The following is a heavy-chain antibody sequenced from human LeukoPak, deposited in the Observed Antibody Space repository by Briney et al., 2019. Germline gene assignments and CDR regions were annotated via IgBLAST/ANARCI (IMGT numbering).Heavy chain of an antibody. CDR1: GFTFDDYA. V-gene: IGHV3-9*01. CDR2: ISWNSGSI. Sequence: GGSLRLSCAASGFTFDDYAMHWVRQAPWKGLEWVSGISWNSGSIGYADSVKGRFTISRDNAKNSLYLQMNSLRAEDTALYYCAKGDYWGQGTLVTVSS. J-gene: IGHJ4*02. CDR3: AKGDY.